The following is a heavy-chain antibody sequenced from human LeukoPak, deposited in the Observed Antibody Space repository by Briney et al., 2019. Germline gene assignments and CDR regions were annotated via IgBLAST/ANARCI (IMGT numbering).Heavy chain of an antibody. V-gene: IGHV3-66*01. Sequence: GGSLRLSCAASGFTVSSNYVSWVRQAPGKGLEWVSVIYSGGSTYYADSVKGRFTISRDNSKNSLYLQMKSLRDEDTAIYYCARDYGDLPARVPYFDYWGQGTLVTVSS. CDR2: IYSGGST. CDR3: ARDYGDLPARVPYFDY. D-gene: IGHD4-17*01. J-gene: IGHJ4*02. CDR1: GFTVSSNY.